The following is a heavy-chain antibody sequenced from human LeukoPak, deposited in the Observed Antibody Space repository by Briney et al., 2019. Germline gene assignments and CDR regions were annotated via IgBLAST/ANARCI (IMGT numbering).Heavy chain of an antibody. Sequence: PSETLSLTCTVSGGSISSYYWSWIRQPPGKGLEWIGYIYYSGSTNYNPSLKSRVTISVDTSKNQFSLKLSSVTAADTAVYYCARRGSKWGYYVDYWGQGTLVTVSS. V-gene: IGHV4-59*08. D-gene: IGHD7-27*01. CDR3: ARRGSKWGYYVDY. J-gene: IGHJ4*02. CDR1: GGSISSYY. CDR2: IYYSGST.